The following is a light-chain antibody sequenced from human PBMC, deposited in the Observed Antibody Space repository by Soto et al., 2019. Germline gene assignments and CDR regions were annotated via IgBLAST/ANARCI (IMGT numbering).Light chain of an antibody. V-gene: IGKV3-20*01. CDR2: GAS. J-gene: IGKJ2*01. CDR1: QSVSSTY. Sequence: EIVLTQSPGTLSLSPGKRATLSCRASQSVSSTYLAWYQQKPGQPPRLLIYGASSRATGIPDRFSGSGSGTDFALTISRLEPEDFAVYDCHQYGSSSYTFGQGTKLEIK. CDR3: HQYGSSSYT.